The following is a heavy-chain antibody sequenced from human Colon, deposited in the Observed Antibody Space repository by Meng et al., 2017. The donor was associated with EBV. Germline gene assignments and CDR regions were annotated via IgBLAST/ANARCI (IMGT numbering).Heavy chain of an antibody. CDR3: ARDGGVTHIP. V-gene: IGHV4-4*02. CDR2: IYHNGQT. J-gene: IGHJ5*02. Sequence: QVLLQESGAGLWKPSGTLSLTCAVSGSSISNFNWLSWIRQSPGEGLEWIGAIYHNGQTNYNPSLKSRVSMSVDESKNEFSLNLKSVTAADTAVYYCARDGGVTHIPWGQGVLVTVSS. D-gene: IGHD2-8*02. CDR1: GSSISNFNW.